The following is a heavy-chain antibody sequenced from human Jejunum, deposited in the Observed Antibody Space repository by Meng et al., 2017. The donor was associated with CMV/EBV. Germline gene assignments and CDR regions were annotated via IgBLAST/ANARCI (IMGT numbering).Heavy chain of an antibody. Sequence: EVQLVESXGGLVKPGXSFRLSCATSGFTLRSAWMSWVRQAPGKGLEWIGRVTDKGTTDYAATVKGRFTISRDDWQDTLYLQINSLEIEDTAMYYCLYSGNEWYSGFWGRETLVTVSS. D-gene: IGHD5-12*01. CDR2: VTDKGTT. CDR3: LYSGNEWYSGF. J-gene: IGHJ4*02. V-gene: IGHV3-15*01. CDR1: GFTLRSAW.